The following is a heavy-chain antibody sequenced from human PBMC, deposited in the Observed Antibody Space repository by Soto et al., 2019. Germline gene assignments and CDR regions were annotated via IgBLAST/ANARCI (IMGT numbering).Heavy chain of an antibody. CDR1: GFTFSSYW. CDR3: ARDKYSGYAFDY. D-gene: IGHD5-12*01. J-gene: IGHJ4*02. V-gene: IGHV3-74*01. CDR2: INSDGSST. Sequence: PGGSLSLSCAASGFTFSSYWMHWVRQAPGKGLVWVSRINSDGSSTSYADSVKGRFTISRDNAKNTLYLQMNSLRAEDTAVYYCARDKYSGYAFDYWGQGTLVTVSS.